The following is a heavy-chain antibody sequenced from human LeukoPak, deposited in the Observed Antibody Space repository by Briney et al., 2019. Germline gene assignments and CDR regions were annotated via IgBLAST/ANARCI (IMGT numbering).Heavy chain of an antibody. CDR3: ARDRGGLERVAGTLPGAYYYYMDV. D-gene: IGHD6-19*01. CDR2: INPNSGGT. Sequence: ASVKVSCKASGYTFTGYYMHWVRQAPGQGLEWMGWINPNSGGTNYAQEFQGRVTMTRDTSISTAYMELSRLRSDDTAVYYCARDRGGLERVAGTLPGAYYYYMDVWGKGTTVTISS. J-gene: IGHJ6*03. V-gene: IGHV1-2*02. CDR1: GYTFTGYY.